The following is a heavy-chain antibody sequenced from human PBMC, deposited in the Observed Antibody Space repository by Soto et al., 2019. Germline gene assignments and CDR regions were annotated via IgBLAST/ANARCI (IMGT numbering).Heavy chain of an antibody. CDR2: INPNSGGT. CDR3: ARDPGSVTTRPLYYFDY. Sequence: GASVKVSCKASGYTFTGYYMHWVRQAPGQGLEWMGWINPNSGGTNYAQKFQGWVTMTRDTSISTAYMELSRLRSDDTAVYYCARDPGSVTTRPLYYFDYWGQGTLVTV. V-gene: IGHV1-2*04. CDR1: GYTFTGYY. D-gene: IGHD4-17*01. J-gene: IGHJ4*02.